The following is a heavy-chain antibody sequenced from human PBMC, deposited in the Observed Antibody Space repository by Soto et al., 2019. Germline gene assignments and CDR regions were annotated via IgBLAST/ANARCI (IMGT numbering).Heavy chain of an antibody. CDR1: GGSFSGYY. CDR3: ATPIEYSSSFDYYGMDV. CDR2: INHSGST. Sequence: PSETLSLTCAVYGGSFSGYYWSWIRQPPGKGLEWIGEINHSGSTNYNPSLKSRVTISVDTSKNQFSLKLSSVTAADTAVYYCATPIEYSSSFDYYGMDVWGQGTTVTV. D-gene: IGHD6-6*01. J-gene: IGHJ6*02. V-gene: IGHV4-34*01.